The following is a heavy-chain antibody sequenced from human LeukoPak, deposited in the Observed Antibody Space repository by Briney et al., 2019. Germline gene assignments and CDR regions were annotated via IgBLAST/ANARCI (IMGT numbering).Heavy chain of an antibody. D-gene: IGHD3-22*01. Sequence: PGGSLRLSCASSGFGFRIYSTTWVRQAVGKGLEWVSSMSGGGDTSYYADSVKGRFAVSRDYSKNTLYLQMDSLRAEDTAVYYCARDYDYDSSGYSSDWGQGTLVTVSS. J-gene: IGHJ4*02. CDR3: ARDYDYDSSGYSSD. CDR1: GFGFRIYS. V-gene: IGHV3-23*01. CDR2: MSGGGDTS.